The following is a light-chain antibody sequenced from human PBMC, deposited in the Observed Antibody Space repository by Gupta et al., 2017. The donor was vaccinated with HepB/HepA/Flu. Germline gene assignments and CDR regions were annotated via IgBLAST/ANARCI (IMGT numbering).Light chain of an antibody. J-gene: IGKJ3*01. Sequence: DIQLTQSPSFLSASIGDRVTITCRASQGISSYLAWYQQKPGKAPRLLIYAASTLQNGVPPRFSGTGSGKAFTPTITPLQPEDFATYYRQQLSTFPFAFGPGTRLDLK. CDR1: QGISSY. CDR2: AAS. V-gene: IGKV1-9*01. CDR3: QQLSTFPFA.